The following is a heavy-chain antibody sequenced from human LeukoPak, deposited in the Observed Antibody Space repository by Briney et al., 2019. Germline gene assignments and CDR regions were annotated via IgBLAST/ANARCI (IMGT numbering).Heavy chain of an antibody. V-gene: IGHV3-23*01. Sequence: PGGSLCLTCAPSGCTFSNYGMTWVRQAPGKGLEWVSAISGSGTSTHYADSVKGRFTISSDNSKNTLYLQVNSLRAEDTAVYYCAKVARDDLNLGAFDIWGEGTMVTVSS. CDR3: AKVARDDLNLGAFDI. CDR2: ISGSGTST. D-gene: IGHD5-24*01. J-gene: IGHJ3*02. CDR1: GCTFSNYG.